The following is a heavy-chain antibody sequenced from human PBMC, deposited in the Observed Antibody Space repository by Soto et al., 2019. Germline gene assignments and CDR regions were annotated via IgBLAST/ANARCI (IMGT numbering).Heavy chain of an antibody. CDR3: ARGRGSGSFYQLDD. D-gene: IGHD1-26*01. CDR2: IYYDGSNE. V-gene: IGHV3-33*01. Sequence: QVQLVESGGGVVQPGRSLRLSCAASGFTFSNHGMHWVRQAPGKGLEWVARIYYDGSNEYYADSVKGRFTISRDSSKNTLYLQMNSLRAEDMAVYYCARGRGSGSFYQLDDWGQGTLVTVSS. CDR1: GFTFSNHG. J-gene: IGHJ4*02.